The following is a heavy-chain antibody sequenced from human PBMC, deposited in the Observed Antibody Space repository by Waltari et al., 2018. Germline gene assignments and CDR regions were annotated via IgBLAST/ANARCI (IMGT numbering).Heavy chain of an antibody. V-gene: IGHV3-23*01. D-gene: IGHD6-19*01. CDR3: AKCGSGWSRMGFPDY. Sequence: SGFTFSSYAMSWVRQAPGKGLEWVSAISGSGGSTYYADSVKGRFTISRDNSKNTLYLQMNSLRAEDTAVYYCAKCGSGWSRMGFPDYWGQGTLVTVSS. CDR2: ISGSGGST. CDR1: GFTFSSYA. J-gene: IGHJ4*02.